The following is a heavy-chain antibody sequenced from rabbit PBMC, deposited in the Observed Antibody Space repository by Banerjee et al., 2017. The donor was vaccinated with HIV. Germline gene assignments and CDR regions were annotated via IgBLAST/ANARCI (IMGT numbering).Heavy chain of an antibody. D-gene: IGHD2-1*01. J-gene: IGHJ4*01. CDR2: IDPVFRST. V-gene: IGHV1S7*01. Sequence: QSLEESGGGLVQPEGSLALTCKASGFTISSSYYMCWVRQAPGKGLEWIGYIDPVFRSTYYASWVNGRFTISSHNAQNTLYLQLNSLTAADTATYFCVSYDDYGDRNLWGPGTLVTVS. CDR3: VSYDDYGDRNL. CDR1: GFTISSSYY.